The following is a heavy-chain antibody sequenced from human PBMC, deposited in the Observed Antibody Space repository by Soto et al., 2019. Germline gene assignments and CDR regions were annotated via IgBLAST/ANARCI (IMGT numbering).Heavy chain of an antibody. CDR2: INDDGSST. J-gene: IGHJ4*02. Sequence: PGGSLRLSCAASGFTFSTYVMHWVRQAPGKGLVWVSRINDDGSSTSYADSVKGRFTISRDNAKNTLFLQMNSLRAEDTAVYYCARDLGSPKYYFDYWGQGALVTVSS. CDR1: GFTFSTYV. D-gene: IGHD2-15*01. CDR3: ARDLGSPKYYFDY. V-gene: IGHV3-74*01.